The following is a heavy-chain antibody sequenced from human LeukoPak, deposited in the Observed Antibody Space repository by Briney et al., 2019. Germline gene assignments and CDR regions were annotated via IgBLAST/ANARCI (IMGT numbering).Heavy chain of an antibody. CDR2: IYHSGST. Sequence: SETLSLTCAVSGGSISSGGYSWSWIRQPPGKGLEWIGYIYHSGSTYYNPSLKSRVTISVDRSKNQFSLKLSSVTAADTAVYYCARGVTTGWKTRNWFDPWGQGTLVTVSS. CDR3: ARGVTTGWKTRNWFDP. V-gene: IGHV4-30-2*01. D-gene: IGHD4-17*01. J-gene: IGHJ5*02. CDR1: GGSISSGGYS.